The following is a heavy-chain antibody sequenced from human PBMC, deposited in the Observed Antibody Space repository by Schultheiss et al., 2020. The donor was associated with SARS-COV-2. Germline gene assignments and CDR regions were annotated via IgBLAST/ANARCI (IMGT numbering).Heavy chain of an antibody. CDR3: AKPPYYDKGFDY. J-gene: IGHJ4*02. CDR2: ISYDGSNK. Sequence: GGSLRLSCAASGFTFSSYAMHWVRQAPGKGLEWVAVISYDGSNKYYADSVKGRFTISRDNSKNTLYLQMNSLRAEDTAVYYCAKPPYYDKGFDYWGQGTLVTVSS. CDR1: GFTFSSYA. D-gene: IGHD3-22*01. V-gene: IGHV3-30-3*02.